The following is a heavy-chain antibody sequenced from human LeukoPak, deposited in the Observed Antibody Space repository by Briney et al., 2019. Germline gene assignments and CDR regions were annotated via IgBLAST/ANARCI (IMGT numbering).Heavy chain of an antibody. CDR1: GNILTNYG. CDR2: INTYNGET. V-gene: IGHV1-18*01. CDR3: ARGRLGVSGYKDYLDY. Sequence: ASVKVSCSSSGNILTNYGIYWVRQAPGQGLEWMGWINTYNGETDYAQNFQGRVTMTTDTSTSTAYMDLRSLTSDDTAVYYCARGRLGVSGYKDYLDYWGQGTLVTVSS. J-gene: IGHJ4*02. D-gene: IGHD5-12*01.